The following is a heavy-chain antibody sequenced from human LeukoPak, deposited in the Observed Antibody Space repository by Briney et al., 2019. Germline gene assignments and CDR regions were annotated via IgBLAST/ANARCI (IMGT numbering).Heavy chain of an antibody. CDR3: ARGNSCSGGSCSYYFDY. CDR2: TSSSSSYM. V-gene: IGHV3-21*01. D-gene: IGHD2-15*01. J-gene: IGHJ4*02. CDR1: EFTFSSYS. Sequence: GGSLRLSCTASEFTFSSYSMNWVRQAPGKGLEWVSSTSSSSSYMYYADSVKGRFTISRDNAKNSLYLQMNSLRAEDTAVYYCARGNSCSGGSCSYYFDYWGQGTLVTVSS.